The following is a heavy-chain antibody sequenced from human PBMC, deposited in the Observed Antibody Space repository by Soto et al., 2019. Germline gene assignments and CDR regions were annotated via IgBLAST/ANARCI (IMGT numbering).Heavy chain of an antibody. CDR1: GYTFTSYH. CDR3: AKAAIVATIPGRGTSLDY. V-gene: IGHV1-18*01. J-gene: IGHJ4*02. Sequence: QVQLVQSGAEVKKPGASVRVSCKASGYTFTSYHIAWVRQAPGQGLEWMGSVSGYDGDTNYAQSFQGRVTMTTDPSTNTAYMELRSLRSYDTAMYFCAKAAIVATIPGRGTSLDYWGQGTLVTVSS. D-gene: IGHD5-12*01. CDR2: VSGYDGDT.